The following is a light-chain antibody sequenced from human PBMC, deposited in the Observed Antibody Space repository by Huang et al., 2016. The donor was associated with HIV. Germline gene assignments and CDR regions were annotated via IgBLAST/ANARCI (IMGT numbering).Light chain of an antibody. V-gene: IGKV1-39*01. CDR1: LSITGY. J-gene: IGKJ1*01. CDR3: QQSFNTPWT. Sequence: DIQMTQSPSSLSASVGDRVTITCRASLSITGYLNWYQQKPGKAPKLLIYSASNLQRGVPSRFSASESGTDFTLTISSLQPEDFATYYCQQSFNTPWTFGQGTRVDIK. CDR2: SAS.